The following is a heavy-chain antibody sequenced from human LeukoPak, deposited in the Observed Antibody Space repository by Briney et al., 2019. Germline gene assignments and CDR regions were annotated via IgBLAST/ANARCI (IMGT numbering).Heavy chain of an antibody. CDR3: ARDRGIWFRELLRWFDP. V-gene: IGHV1-18*01. J-gene: IGHJ5*02. Sequence: ASVKVSCKASGYTFTSYGISWVRQAPGQGLGLMGWISAYNGNTNYAQKLQGRVTMTTDTSTSTAYMELRSLRSDDTAVYYCARDRGIWFRELLRWFDPWGQGTLVTVSS. D-gene: IGHD3-10*01. CDR1: GYTFTSYG. CDR2: ISAYNGNT.